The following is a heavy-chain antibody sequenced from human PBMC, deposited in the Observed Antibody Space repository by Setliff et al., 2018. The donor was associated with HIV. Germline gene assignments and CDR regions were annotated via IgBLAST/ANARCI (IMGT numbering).Heavy chain of an antibody. CDR3: ARGYNFWSGYYGMRFDP. CDR1: GGSISSSSYY. Sequence: SETLSLTCTVSGGSISSSSYYWGWIRQPPGKGLEWIGSIYYSGSTYYNPSLKSRVTMSVDTSKNQFSLKLSSVTAADTAVYYCARGYNFWSGYYGMRFDPWGQGTLVTVSS. J-gene: IGHJ5*02. D-gene: IGHD3-3*01. CDR2: IYYSGST. V-gene: IGHV4-39*01.